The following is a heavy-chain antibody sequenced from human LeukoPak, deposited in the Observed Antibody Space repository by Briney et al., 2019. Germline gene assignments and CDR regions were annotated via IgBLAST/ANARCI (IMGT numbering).Heavy chain of an antibody. CDR1: GFTFSSYG. D-gene: IGHD2-21*02. CDR3: AKIAAAYCGGDCYSGAYYFDY. V-gene: IGHV3-30*02. J-gene: IGHJ4*02. CDR2: IRYDGSNK. Sequence: GGSLRLSCAASGFTFSSYGIHWVRQAPGKGLEWVAFIRYDGSNKYYADSVKGRFTISRDNSKNTLYLQMNSLRAEDTAVYYCAKIAAAYCGGDCYSGAYYFDYWGQGTLVTVSS.